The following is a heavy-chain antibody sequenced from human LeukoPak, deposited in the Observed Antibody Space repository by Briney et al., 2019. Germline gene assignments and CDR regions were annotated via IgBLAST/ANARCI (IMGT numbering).Heavy chain of an antibody. V-gene: IGHV3-30-3*01. J-gene: IGHJ4*02. CDR1: GFTFSSYA. D-gene: IGHD6-13*01. CDR3: EWSGYSSSSWYYFDY. Sequence: GGSLRLSCAAPGFTFSSYAMSWVRQAPGKGLEWVAVISYDGSNKYYADSVKGRFTISRDNSKNTLYLQMNSLRAEDTAVYYCEWSGYSSSSWYYFDYWGQGTLVTVSS. CDR2: ISYDGSNK.